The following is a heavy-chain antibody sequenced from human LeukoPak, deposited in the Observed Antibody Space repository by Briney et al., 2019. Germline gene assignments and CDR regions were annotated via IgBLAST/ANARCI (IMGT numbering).Heavy chain of an antibody. Sequence: GGSLILSCAASGYTFSSYSMNWVRQAPGKGLEWVSSISSSSSYIYYADSVKGRFTISRDNAKNSLYLQMNSLRAEDTAVYYCARALGYCSSASCYYFDNWGQGTLVTVSS. CDR3: ARALGYCSSASCYYFDN. J-gene: IGHJ4*02. CDR1: GYTFSSYS. CDR2: ISSSSSYI. V-gene: IGHV3-21*01. D-gene: IGHD2-2*01.